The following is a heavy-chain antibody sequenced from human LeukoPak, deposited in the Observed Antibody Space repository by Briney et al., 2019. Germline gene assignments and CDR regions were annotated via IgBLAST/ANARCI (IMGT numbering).Heavy chain of an antibody. CDR2: ISYDGSNK. J-gene: IGHJ4*02. D-gene: IGHD6-6*01. CDR3: ARERIAAGDY. V-gene: IGHV3-30*04. Sequence: GGSLRLSCAASGFTFSSYAMHWVRQAPGKGLEWVAVISYDGSNKYYADSVKGRFTISRDNSKNTLYLQMNSLRAEDTAAYYCARERIAAGDYWGQGTLVTVSS. CDR1: GFTFSSYA.